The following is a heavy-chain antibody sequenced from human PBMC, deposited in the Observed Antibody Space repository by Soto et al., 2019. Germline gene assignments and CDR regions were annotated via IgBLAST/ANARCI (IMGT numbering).Heavy chain of an antibody. CDR1: GGSISGSYYY. Sequence: PSETLSLTCAVSGGSISGSYYYWAWLRQSPGKGPEWIGSAFYTGFTSYNPSLESRVSVSVDTSKSQFSLKLSAVTAADTAVYYCARHRAYYYDSSGFGWGQGALVTVSS. D-gene: IGHD3-22*01. V-gene: IGHV4-39*01. CDR3: ARHRAYYYDSSGFG. CDR2: AFYTGFT. J-gene: IGHJ4*02.